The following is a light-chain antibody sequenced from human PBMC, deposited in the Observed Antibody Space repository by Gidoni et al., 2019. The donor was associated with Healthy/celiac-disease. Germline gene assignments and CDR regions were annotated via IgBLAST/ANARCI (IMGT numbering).Light chain of an antibody. CDR2: RDS. CDR3: QVWDSSTVV. Sequence: SYELTQPLSVSVALGQTARITCGGNNIGSKNVHWYQRKPGQTPVLVIYRDSNRPSGIPERVSGSNSGNTATLTISRAQAGDEADYYCQVWDSSTVVFGGGTKRTVL. CDR1: NIGSKN. J-gene: IGLJ2*01. V-gene: IGLV3-9*01.